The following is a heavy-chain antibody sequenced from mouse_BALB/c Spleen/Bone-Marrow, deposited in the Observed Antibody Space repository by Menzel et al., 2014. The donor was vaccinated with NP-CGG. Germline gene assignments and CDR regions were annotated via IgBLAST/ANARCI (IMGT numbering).Heavy chain of an antibody. CDR1: GFTFTDYY. CDR3: ARDYYGNIYAMDY. Sequence: EVKVEESGGGLVQPGGSLRLSCATSGFTFTDYYMSWVRQPPGKALEWLGSIRNKSNGYTTGYSASVKGRFTISRDNSQSILYLQMNTLRAEDSATYYCARDYYGNIYAMDYWGQGTSVTVSS. CDR2: IRNKSNGYTT. J-gene: IGHJ4*01. V-gene: IGHV7-3*02. D-gene: IGHD1-1*01.